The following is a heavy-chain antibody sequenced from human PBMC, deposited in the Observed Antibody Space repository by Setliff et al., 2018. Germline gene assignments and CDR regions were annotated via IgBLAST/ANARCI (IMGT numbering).Heavy chain of an antibody. D-gene: IGHD6-13*01. CDR2: INPSGGST. J-gene: IGHJ5*02. V-gene: IGHV1-46*01. CDR1: GYTFGAHY. Sequence: ASVKVSCKASGYTFGAHYIHWVRQAPGQGFEWMGIINPSGGSTSYAQKFQGRVTMTRDTSTSTAYMELSSLRSEDTAVYYCAREGSSSSSDPGFDPWGQGTLVTVSS. CDR3: AREGSSSSSDPGFDP.